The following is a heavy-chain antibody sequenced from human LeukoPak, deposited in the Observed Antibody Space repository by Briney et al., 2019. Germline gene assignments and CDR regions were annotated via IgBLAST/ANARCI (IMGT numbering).Heavy chain of an antibody. D-gene: IGHD5-24*01. CDR2: IYYSGST. Sequence: KASETLSLNCTVSGGSISSSSYYWGWIRQPPGKGLEWIGSIYYSGSTYYNPSLKSRVTISVDTSKNQFSLKLSSVTAADTAVYYCARMDGYNDFDYWGQGTLVTVSS. J-gene: IGHJ4*02. CDR3: ARMDGYNDFDY. CDR1: GGSISSSSYY. V-gene: IGHV4-39*01.